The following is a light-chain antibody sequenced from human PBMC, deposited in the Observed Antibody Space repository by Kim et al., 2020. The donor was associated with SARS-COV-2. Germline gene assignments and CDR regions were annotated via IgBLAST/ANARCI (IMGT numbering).Light chain of an antibody. V-gene: IGLV3-19*01. J-gene: IGLJ2*01. CDR1: SLRSYY. Sequence: AMGQTVRITCQEDSLRSYYASWYQQKPGQAPVLVIYGKNNRPSGIPDRFSGSSSGNTASLTITRAQAEDEADDYCNSRDSSGNHVVFGGGTQLTVL. CDR2: GKN. CDR3: NSRDSSGNHVV.